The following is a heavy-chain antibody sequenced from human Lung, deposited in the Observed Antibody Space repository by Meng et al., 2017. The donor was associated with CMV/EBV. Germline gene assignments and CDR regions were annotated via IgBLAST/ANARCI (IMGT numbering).Heavy chain of an antibody. D-gene: IGHD4-17*01. CDR1: GGSISSGCFY. J-gene: IGHJ5*02. CDR3: ARTNYGDYNWFDP. Sequence: VQLRDAAPGLLKPSQTLSRTCTLSGGSISSGCFYWSWIRQHPGKGLEWIGYIYYSGSTYYNPSLRSRVAISIDTSKNQFSLKLTSVTAADTAVYFCARTNYGDYNWFDPWGQGTLVTVSS. CDR2: IYYSGST. V-gene: IGHV4-31*03.